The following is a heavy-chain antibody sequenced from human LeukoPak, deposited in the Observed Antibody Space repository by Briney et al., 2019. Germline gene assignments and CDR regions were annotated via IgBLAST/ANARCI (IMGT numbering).Heavy chain of an antibody. CDR1: GFTFSSYA. D-gene: IGHD2-2*01. Sequence: PGGSLRLSCAASGFTFSSYAMHWVRQAPGKGLEWVAVISYDGSNKYYADSVKGRFTISRDNSKNTLYLQMNSLRAEDTAVYYCARVGHCSSTSCSFNYYGMDVWGQGTTVTVSS. J-gene: IGHJ6*02. CDR2: ISYDGSNK. V-gene: IGHV3-30-3*01. CDR3: ARVGHCSSTSCSFNYYGMDV.